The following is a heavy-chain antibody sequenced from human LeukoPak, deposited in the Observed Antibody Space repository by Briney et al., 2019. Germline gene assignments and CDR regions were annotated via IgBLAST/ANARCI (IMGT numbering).Heavy chain of an antibody. Sequence: ASVKVSCKASGYTFTSYGISWVRQAPGQGLEWMGWISAYNGNTNYAQKLQGRVTMTTDTSTSTAYMELRSLRSDDTAVYYCAREGFYGSGSSPTFYFDYWGQGTLVTVSS. V-gene: IGHV1-18*01. J-gene: IGHJ4*02. CDR2: ISAYNGNT. D-gene: IGHD3-10*01. CDR1: GYTFTSYG. CDR3: AREGFYGSGSSPTFYFDY.